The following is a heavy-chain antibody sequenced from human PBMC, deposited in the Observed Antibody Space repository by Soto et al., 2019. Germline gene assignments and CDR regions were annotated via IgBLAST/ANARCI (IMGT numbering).Heavy chain of an antibody. D-gene: IGHD5-18*01. CDR1: GYTFTSYA. CDR2: INAGNGNT. V-gene: IGHV1-3*01. J-gene: IGHJ4*02. CDR3: ARHGAIHSNSWYDFDY. Sequence: ASVKVSCKASGYTFTSYAMHWVRQAPGQRLEWMGWINAGNGNTKYSQKFQGRVTISVDMSQNQFSLKLTSVTAADTAVYYCARHGAIHSNSWYDFDYWGQGTLVTVSS.